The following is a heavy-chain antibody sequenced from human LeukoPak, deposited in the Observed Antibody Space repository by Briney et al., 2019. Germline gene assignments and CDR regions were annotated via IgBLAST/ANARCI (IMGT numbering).Heavy chain of an antibody. V-gene: IGHV1-2*02. CDR3: ARESRSMYALGFRGMSYYYYMDV. D-gene: IGHD2-2*03. J-gene: IGHJ6*03. Sequence: ASVKVSCKASGYTLTDHYIHWVRQAPGQGLEWMGWINPNSGGTNYAQRFQGRVTMTRDTSISTAYMEVSSLRPDDTAMYYCARESRSMYALGFRGMSYYYYMDVWGKGTTVTVSS. CDR2: INPNSGGT. CDR1: GYTLTDHY.